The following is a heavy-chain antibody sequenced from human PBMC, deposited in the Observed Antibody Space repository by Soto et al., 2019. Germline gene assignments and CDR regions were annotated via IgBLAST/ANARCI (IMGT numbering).Heavy chain of an antibody. Sequence: PGGSLRLSCAASGFNFMTYYMSWVRQAPGKGLEWVANVKQDGTEQYYVESVKGRFTVSKDSVKKSLDLEMSSLRADDTGVYYCVREPGGADDFWGQGT. D-gene: IGHD6-25*01. CDR2: VKQDGTEQ. CDR1: GFNFMTYY. V-gene: IGHV3-7*01. J-gene: IGHJ4*02. CDR3: VREPGGADDF.